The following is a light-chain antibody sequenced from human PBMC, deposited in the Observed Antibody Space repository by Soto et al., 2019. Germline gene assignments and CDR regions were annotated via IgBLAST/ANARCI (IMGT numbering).Light chain of an antibody. CDR3: QQSYSTPRVT. J-gene: IGKJ3*01. V-gene: IGKV1-39*01. Sequence: DIQMTQSPSSLSASVGDRVTITCRASQSISSYLNWYQQKPGKAPKLLIYAASSLQSGVPSRFSGSGSGTDFTLTISSLQPEDFATYYGQQSYSTPRVTFAPGTKVDIK. CDR2: AAS. CDR1: QSISSY.